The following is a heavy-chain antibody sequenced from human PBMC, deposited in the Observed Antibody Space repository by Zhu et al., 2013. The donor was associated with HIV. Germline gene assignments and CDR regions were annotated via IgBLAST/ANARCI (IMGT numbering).Heavy chain of an antibody. J-gene: IGHJ4*02. CDR1: GDTFRQDY. D-gene: IGHD3-9*01. CDR3: ARTRTGAGYWSDS. Sequence: QVQLVQSAAEMKKPGASVRLSCRASGDTFRQDYIHWVRQAPGQGLEWMGWMYPNNGATIYEKKFQDRVTMTRDTSITTAYMEVRRLRSDDTAVYYCARTRTGAGYWSDSWGQGTLVTVSS. CDR2: MYPNNGAT. V-gene: IGHV1-2*02.